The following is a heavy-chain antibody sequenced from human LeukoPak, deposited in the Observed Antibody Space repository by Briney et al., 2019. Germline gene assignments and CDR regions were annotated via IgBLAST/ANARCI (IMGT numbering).Heavy chain of an antibody. D-gene: IGHD3-22*01. CDR3: ASGLHYYDSSGYSILDY. Sequence: ASVKVSCKASGYTFTGYYMHWVRQAPGQGLEWMGWINPNSGGTNYAQKFQGRVTMTRDTSISTAYMELSRLRSDDTAVYYCASGLHYYDSSGYSILDYWGQGTLVTVSS. CDR2: INPNSGGT. V-gene: IGHV1-2*02. J-gene: IGHJ4*02. CDR1: GYTFTGYY.